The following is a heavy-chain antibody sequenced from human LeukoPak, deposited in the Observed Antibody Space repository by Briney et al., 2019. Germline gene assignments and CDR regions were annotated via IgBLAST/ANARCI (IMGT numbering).Heavy chain of an antibody. CDR2: INPSGGST. Sequence: ASVKVSCKTSGDTFTGYYMHWVRQAPGQGLEWMGIINPSGGSTSYAQKFQGRVTMTRDTSTSTVYMELSSLRSEDTAVYYRARERRAVAQNWFDPWGQGTLVTVSS. CDR3: ARERRAVAQNWFDP. J-gene: IGHJ5*02. D-gene: IGHD6-19*01. CDR1: GDTFTGYY. V-gene: IGHV1-46*01.